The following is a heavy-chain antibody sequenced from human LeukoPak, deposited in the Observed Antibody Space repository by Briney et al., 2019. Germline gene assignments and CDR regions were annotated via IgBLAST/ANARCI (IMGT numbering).Heavy chain of an antibody. J-gene: IGHJ4*02. CDR2: IYYSGST. D-gene: IGHD2-2*02. Sequence: PSETLSLTCTVSGGCISSSSYYWGWIRQPPGKGLEWIGSIYYSGSTYYNPSLKSRVTISVDTSKNQFSLKLSSVTAADTAVYYCARGIGGPYTPYPDYWGQGTLVTVSS. CDR3: ARGIGGPYTPYPDY. CDR1: GGCISSSSYY. V-gene: IGHV4-39*07.